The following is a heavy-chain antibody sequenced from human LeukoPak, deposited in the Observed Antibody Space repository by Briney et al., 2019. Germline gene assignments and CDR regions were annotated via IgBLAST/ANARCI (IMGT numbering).Heavy chain of an antibody. CDR3: ARHAPDYGGNEGNDAFDI. V-gene: IGHV4-39*01. Sequence: SETLSLTCTVSGGSISSSSYYWSWIRQPPGKGLEWIGSIYYSGSTYYNPSLKSRVTISVDTSKNQFSLKLSSVTAADTAVYYCARHAPDYGGNEGNDAFDIWGQGTMVTVSS. D-gene: IGHD4-23*01. CDR2: IYYSGST. J-gene: IGHJ3*02. CDR1: GGSISSSSYY.